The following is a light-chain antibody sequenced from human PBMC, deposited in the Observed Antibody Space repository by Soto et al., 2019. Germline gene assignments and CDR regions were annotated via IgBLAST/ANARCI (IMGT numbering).Light chain of an antibody. CDR1: SSNIGAGYD. V-gene: IGLV1-40*01. CDR3: QSYDSALSRSV. Sequence: QSALTQPPSVSGAPGQRVTISCTGSSSNIGAGYDVRWYQQLPGAAPKLLIYGNFDRPSGVPDRFSGSSSGTSASLAITGLQAEDEADYYCQSYDSALSRSVFGGGTKLTVL. CDR2: GNF. J-gene: IGLJ2*01.